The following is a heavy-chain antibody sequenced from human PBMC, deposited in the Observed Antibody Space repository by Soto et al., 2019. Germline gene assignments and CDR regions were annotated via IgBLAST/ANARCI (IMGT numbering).Heavy chain of an antibody. CDR2: ISYDGSNK. CDR1: GFTFSSYG. D-gene: IGHD3-22*01. J-gene: IGHJ4*02. V-gene: IGHV3-30*03. CDR3: VGGYYFGDY. Sequence: QVQLVESGGGVVQPGRSLRLSCAASGFTFSSYGMHWVRQAPGKGLQWVAVISYDGSNKYYADSVKGRFTISRDNSKNTLYLQMNSLRADDTAVYSCVGGYYFGDYWGQGTLVTVSS.